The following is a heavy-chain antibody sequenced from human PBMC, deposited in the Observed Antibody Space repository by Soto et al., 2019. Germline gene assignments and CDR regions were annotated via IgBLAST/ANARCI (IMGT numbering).Heavy chain of an antibody. CDR2: MNPNSGNT. CDR3: ARETVSWFYP. CDR1: GYTFTSYD. J-gene: IGHJ5*02. D-gene: IGHD3-16*01. Sequence: QVQLVQSGAEVKKPGASVKVYCKASGYTFTSYDINWVRQATGQGLEWMGWMNPNSGNTGFAQKFQGRATMIRNTARSTAYIELSSLRSEYTAVYYCARETVSWFYPGGQGTLVTGSS. V-gene: IGHV1-8*01.